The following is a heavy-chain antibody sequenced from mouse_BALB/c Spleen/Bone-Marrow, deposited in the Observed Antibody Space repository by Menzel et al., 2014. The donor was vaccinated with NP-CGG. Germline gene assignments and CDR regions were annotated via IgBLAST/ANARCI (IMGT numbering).Heavy chain of an antibody. J-gene: IGHJ4*01. Sequence: EVMLVESGGGLVQPGGSRKLSCAASGFTFSSFGMHWVRQAPEKGLEWVAYISSGSSTIYYADTVKGRFTISRDNPKNPLFLQKTLLRAGDPAMYFFGREEKTLHRDPGHYYAMDYWGQGTSVTVSS. V-gene: IGHV5-17*02. D-gene: IGHD2-14*01. CDR1: GFTFSSFG. CDR2: ISSGSSTI. CDR3: GREEKTLHRDPGHYYAMDY.